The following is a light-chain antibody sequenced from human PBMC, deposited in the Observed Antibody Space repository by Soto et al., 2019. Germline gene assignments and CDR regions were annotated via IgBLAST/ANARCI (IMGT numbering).Light chain of an antibody. CDR2: GVS. CDR1: QSVSSSY. V-gene: IGKV3-20*01. J-gene: IGKJ1*01. Sequence: ESVLTQSPGTLSLSPGERATLACRGSQSVSSSYLAWYQQKPGQAPRLIIYGVSNRATGIPDRFSGSGSGTDFALTISRLEPEDFEVYYCQQLGAFGHGTKVYLK. CDR3: QQLGA.